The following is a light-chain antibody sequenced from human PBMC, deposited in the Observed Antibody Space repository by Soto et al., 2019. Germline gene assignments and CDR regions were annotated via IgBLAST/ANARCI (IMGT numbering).Light chain of an antibody. CDR1: SSNIGTHT. CDR3: AAWDASLSGQV. V-gene: IGLV1-44*01. CDR2: SHN. Sequence: QSVLIQPPSASGTPGQTATISCSGSSSNIGTHTVTWYQQVPGTAPKLLIFSHNQRPSGVPDRFSGSQSGTSASLAISGLQSDDEADYYCAAWDASLSGQVFGGGTKLTV. J-gene: IGLJ2*01.